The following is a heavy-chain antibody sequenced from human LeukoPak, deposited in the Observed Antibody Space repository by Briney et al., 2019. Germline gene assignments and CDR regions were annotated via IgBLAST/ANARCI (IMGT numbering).Heavy chain of an antibody. CDR1: GFTFSNHW. CDR2: IKTDGSVT. V-gene: IGHV3-74*01. J-gene: IGHJ6*02. Sequence: GGSLRLSCAASGFTFSNHWIHWVRQAPGKGLVWVSRIKTDGSVTNYADSVEGRFTISRDTAKNTVYLQMNRLRVEETAIYYCARGISMDVWGQGTTVTVSS. CDR3: ARGISMDV.